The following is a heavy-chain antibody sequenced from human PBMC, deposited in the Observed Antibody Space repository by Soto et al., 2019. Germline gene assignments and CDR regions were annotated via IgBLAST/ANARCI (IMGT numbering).Heavy chain of an antibody. Sequence: ELQLVASGGGLVQPGGSLRLSCAASGFTVSNNYVRWVRQDPGKGLERVSLIFSNGDTRYPDSVKGRFTISRDSSSNTLYLQMNSLSVEDTAVYYCARDGTYNWVGGQGIHVTVSS. D-gene: IGHD1-1*01. CDR2: IFSNGDT. J-gene: IGHJ4*02. V-gene: IGHV3-66*01. CDR3: ARDGTYNWV. CDR1: GFTVSNNY.